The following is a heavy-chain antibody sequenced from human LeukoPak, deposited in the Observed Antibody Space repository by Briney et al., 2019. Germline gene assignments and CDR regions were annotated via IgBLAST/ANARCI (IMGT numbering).Heavy chain of an antibody. V-gene: IGHV1-2*02. D-gene: IGHD3-22*01. CDR1: GYTFTGYY. J-gene: IGHJ4*02. CDR2: INPNSGGT. Sequence: ASVKVSCKASGYTFTGYYMHWVRQAPGQGLEWMGWINPNSGGTNYAQKLQGRVTMTTDTSTSTAYMELRSLRSDDTAVYYCARDSGGRYYYDSSGYLPFDYWGQGTLVTVSS. CDR3: ARDSGGRYYYDSSGYLPFDY.